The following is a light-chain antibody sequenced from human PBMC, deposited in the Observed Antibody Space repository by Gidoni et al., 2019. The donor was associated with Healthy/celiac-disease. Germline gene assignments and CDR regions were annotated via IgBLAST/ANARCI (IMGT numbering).Light chain of an antibody. CDR3: QQYNSYSYT. CDR1: QSISSW. CDR2: KAS. Sequence: DIQMTQSPATLSASVGDRVTITCRASQSISSWLAWYQQKPVKAPTLLIYKASSLESGVPSRFSGSGSGTEFTLTISSLQPDDFATYYCQQYNSYSYTFGQGTKLEIK. V-gene: IGKV1-5*03. J-gene: IGKJ2*01.